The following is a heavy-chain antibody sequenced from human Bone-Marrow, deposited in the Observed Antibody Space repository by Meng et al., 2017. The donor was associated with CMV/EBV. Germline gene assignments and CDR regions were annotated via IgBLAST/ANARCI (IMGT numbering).Heavy chain of an antibody. D-gene: IGHD4-23*01. V-gene: IGHV3-23*03. CDR1: GGTFSSYA. CDR2: IYSGGSST. J-gene: IGHJ4*02. CDR3: AKLYGGLGVLDY. Sequence: SCKASGGTFSSYAISWVRQAPGKGLEWVSVIYSGGSSTYYADSVKGRFTISRDNSKNTLYLQMNSLRAEDTAVYYCAKLYGGLGVLDYWGQGTLVTVSS.